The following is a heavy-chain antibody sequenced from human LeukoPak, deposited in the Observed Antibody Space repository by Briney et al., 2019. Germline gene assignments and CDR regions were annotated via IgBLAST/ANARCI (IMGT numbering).Heavy chain of an antibody. Sequence: GTLSLTCAVSGGSISSYSWSWIRQTPGKGLECVGYIYYSGSTNYNPSLKSRVTISVDTSKNQFSLKLSSVTAADTAVYYWARQAGMVAFDIWGQGTMVTVSS. CDR3: ARQAGMVAFDI. CDR2: IYYSGST. V-gene: IGHV4-59*08. CDR1: GGSISSYS. D-gene: IGHD6-13*01. J-gene: IGHJ3*02.